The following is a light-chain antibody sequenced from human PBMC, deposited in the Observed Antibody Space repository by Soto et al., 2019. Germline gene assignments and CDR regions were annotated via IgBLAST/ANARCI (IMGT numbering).Light chain of an antibody. CDR1: QGIFNY. Sequence: DIQMTQSPSSLSASVGDRVTITCRASQGIFNYLAWYQQKPRKVPRLLIYAASTLQSGVPSRFSGSGTGTDFTFTISSLQPEDVATYYCQKYNSAPRTFGQGTKVDIK. J-gene: IGKJ1*01. CDR2: AAS. CDR3: QKYNSAPRT. V-gene: IGKV1-27*01.